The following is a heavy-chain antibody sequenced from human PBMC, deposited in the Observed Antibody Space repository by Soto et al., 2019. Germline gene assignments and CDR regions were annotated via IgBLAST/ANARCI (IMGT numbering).Heavy chain of an antibody. J-gene: IGHJ4*02. V-gene: IGHV4-59*01. D-gene: IGHD2-2*01. CDR2: IYYSGST. CDR3: ARAFGSTMPSLF. Sequence: SETLSLTCTVSGGYISSYYWTWIRQPPGKGLEWIGYIYYSGSTNYNPSLKSRVTMSIDTSKNQFSLKLSSVTAADTAVYYCARAFGSTMPSLFWGQGTXVXXX. CDR1: GGYISSYY.